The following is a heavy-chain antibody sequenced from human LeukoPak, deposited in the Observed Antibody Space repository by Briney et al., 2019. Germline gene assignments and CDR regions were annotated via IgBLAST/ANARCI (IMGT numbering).Heavy chain of an antibody. D-gene: IGHD2-2*01. CDR1: GGTFSSYA. V-gene: IGHV1-18*01. CDR3: ARAAATPYCSSTSCYYYYYMDV. J-gene: IGHJ6*03. CDR2: ISAYNGNT. Sequence: AASVKVSCKASGGTFSSYAISWVRQAPGQGLEWMGWISAYNGNTNYAQKLQGRVTMTTDTSTSTAYMELRSLRSDDTAVYYCARAAATPYCSSTSCYYYYYMDVWGKGTTVTVSS.